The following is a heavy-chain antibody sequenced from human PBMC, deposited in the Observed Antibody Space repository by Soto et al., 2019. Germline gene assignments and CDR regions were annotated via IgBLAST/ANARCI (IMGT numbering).Heavy chain of an antibody. CDR2: IIPIFGTA. CDR1: GGTFSSYA. D-gene: IGHD2-2*01. V-gene: IGHV1-69*01. Sequence: QVQLVQSGAEVKKPGSSVKVSCKASGGTFSSYAISWVRQAPGQGLEWMGGIIPIFGTANYAQKFQGRVTITADESTSTAYMALSSLRSEDTAVYYCARAGCSSTSCSRLADNWFDPWGQGTLVTVSS. J-gene: IGHJ5*02. CDR3: ARAGCSSTSCSRLADNWFDP.